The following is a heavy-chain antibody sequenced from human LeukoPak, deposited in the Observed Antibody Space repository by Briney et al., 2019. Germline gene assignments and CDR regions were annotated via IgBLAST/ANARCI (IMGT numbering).Heavy chain of an antibody. CDR3: SRGSDESKTGDY. Sequence: SETLSFTCAIYGGSFSHYYWSWIRQPPGKGLEWVGEIHPSGSTSFNPSLESRVSISKDTSKNQFSLKLTSVTAADTAVYYCSRGSDESKTGDYWGQGTLVTVSS. CDR1: GGSFSHYY. CDR2: IHPSGST. V-gene: IGHV4-34*01. D-gene: IGHD6-25*01. J-gene: IGHJ4*02.